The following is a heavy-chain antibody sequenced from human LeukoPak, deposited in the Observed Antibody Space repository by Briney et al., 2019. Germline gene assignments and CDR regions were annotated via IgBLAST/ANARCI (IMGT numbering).Heavy chain of an antibody. D-gene: IGHD6-19*01. CDR3: ARGSSLAAVARGFDY. J-gene: IGHJ4*02. CDR2: IYSGGSA. CDR1: GFTVSSNY. Sequence: GGSLRLSCAASGFTVSSNYMGWVRHAPGKGLDCVSVIYSGGSAYYAESVKGRFTISRDSSKNTLHLQMNSLAAEDTAVYYCARGSSLAAVARGFDYWGQGTLVTVSS. V-gene: IGHV3-66*02.